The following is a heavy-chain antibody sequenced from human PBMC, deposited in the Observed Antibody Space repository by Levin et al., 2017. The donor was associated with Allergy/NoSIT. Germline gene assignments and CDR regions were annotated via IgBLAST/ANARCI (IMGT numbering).Heavy chain of an antibody. V-gene: IGHV3-23*01. Sequence: GGSLRLSCAASGFTFNNYALTWVRQAPGKGLEWVSTIGGSGGNTYYADSVKGRFTISRDNSKNTLFLQMNSLRAEDTAVSYCAHCILTSRGINGDYSIWGQGSLVTVSS. J-gene: IGHJ4*02. CDR1: GFTFNNYA. D-gene: IGHD4-17*01. CDR2: IGGSGGNT. CDR3: AHCILTSRGINGDYSI.